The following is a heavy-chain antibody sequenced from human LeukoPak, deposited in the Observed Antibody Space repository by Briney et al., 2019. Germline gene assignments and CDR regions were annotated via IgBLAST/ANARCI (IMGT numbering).Heavy chain of an antibody. V-gene: IGHV3-74*01. Sequence: GGSLRLSCTGSGFTFSKNWIHWVRQTPGKGPMWLSRVSGDGIETHYADSVRGRFSVSRDNAKNTLYLQMNSLRAEDTAVYYCARLSYYYDSSERFESYETYWGQGTLVTVSS. CDR1: GFTFSKNW. CDR2: VSGDGIET. CDR3: ARLSYYYDSSERFESYETY. J-gene: IGHJ4*02. D-gene: IGHD3-22*01.